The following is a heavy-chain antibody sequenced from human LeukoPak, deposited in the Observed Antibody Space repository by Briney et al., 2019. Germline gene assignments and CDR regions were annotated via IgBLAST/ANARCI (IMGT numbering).Heavy chain of an antibody. CDR1: GYTFTSYG. CDR2: ISAYNGNT. Sequence: GASVKVSRKASGYTFTSYGISWVRQAPGQGLEWMGWISAYNGNTNYAQKLQGRITMTTDTSTNTAYMALRSLRSDDTAVYYCARDLSTIAATGRVDYWGQGTLVTVSS. D-gene: IGHD6-13*01. CDR3: ARDLSTIAATGRVDY. J-gene: IGHJ4*02. V-gene: IGHV1-18*01.